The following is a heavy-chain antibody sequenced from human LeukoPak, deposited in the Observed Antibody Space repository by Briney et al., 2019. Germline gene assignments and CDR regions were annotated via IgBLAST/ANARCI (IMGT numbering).Heavy chain of an antibody. Sequence: PSETLSLTCTVSGGSISRYYWSWIRQTPQKGLEWIGYIYYSGSTNYNPPLKSRVTISVDTSKNQFSLKLSSVTAADTAVYYCARASQLLPFDYWGQGTLVTVSS. CDR2: IYYSGST. D-gene: IGHD2-2*01. J-gene: IGHJ4*02. CDR1: GGSISRYY. CDR3: ARASQLLPFDY. V-gene: IGHV4-59*01.